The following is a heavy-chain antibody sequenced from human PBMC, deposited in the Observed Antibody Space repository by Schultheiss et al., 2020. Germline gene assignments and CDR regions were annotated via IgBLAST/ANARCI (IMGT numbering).Heavy chain of an antibody. CDR3: ARVTVTTEYYYYGMDV. CDR1: GGSINSYY. Sequence: SETLSFTCAVSGGSINSYYWSWIRQPPGKGLEWIGYIYYSGSTNYNPSLKSRVTISVDTSKNQFSLKLSSVTAADTAVYYCARVTVTTEYYYYGMDVWGQGTTVTVSS. J-gene: IGHJ6*02. D-gene: IGHD4-17*01. CDR2: IYYSGST. V-gene: IGHV4-59*08.